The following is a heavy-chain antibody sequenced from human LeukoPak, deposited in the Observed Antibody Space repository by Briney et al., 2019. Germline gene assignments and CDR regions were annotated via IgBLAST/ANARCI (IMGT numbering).Heavy chain of an antibody. Sequence: GGSLRLSCAASGFTVSSNYMSWVRQAPGKGLEWVSVIYSGGSTYYADSVKGRFTISRSNSKNTLYLQMNSLRAEDTAVYYCARDTPTELRLGELSLYLGAFDIWGQGTMVTVSS. J-gene: IGHJ3*02. CDR3: ARDTPTELRLGELSLYLGAFDI. CDR1: GFTVSSNY. V-gene: IGHV3-53*01. D-gene: IGHD3-16*02. CDR2: IYSGGST.